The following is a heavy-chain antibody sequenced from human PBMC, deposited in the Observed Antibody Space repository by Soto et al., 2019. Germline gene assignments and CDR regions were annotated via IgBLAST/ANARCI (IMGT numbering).Heavy chain of an antibody. D-gene: IGHD3-9*01. V-gene: IGHV2-5*02. J-gene: IGHJ4*02. Sequence: ITVKESGHPPVTPTQPRTMTCSFSGFSLTANGVGIGRVRQHPGPALDWLAIVYWDDDKHYNASLRRRLSITTDTSKSQVVLTMTFMDPVDTGRDYCATLTGSLWGQISLVNAAS. CDR3: ATLTGSL. CDR2: VYWDDDK. CDR1: GFSLTANGVG.